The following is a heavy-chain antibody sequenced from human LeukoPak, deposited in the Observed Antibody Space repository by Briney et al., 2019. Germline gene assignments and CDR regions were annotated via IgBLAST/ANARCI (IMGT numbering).Heavy chain of an antibody. Sequence: GGSLRLSCAASGFTFSNYAMSWVRQALGKGLEWVSAISGSGGSTYYSDSVEGRFTISRDNSKNTLYLQMHSPRAEDTAVYYCSCYDDYWGQGTLVTVSS. CDR2: ISGSGGST. J-gene: IGHJ4*02. D-gene: IGHD2-2*01. CDR3: SCYDDY. CDR1: GFTFSNYA. V-gene: IGHV3-23*01.